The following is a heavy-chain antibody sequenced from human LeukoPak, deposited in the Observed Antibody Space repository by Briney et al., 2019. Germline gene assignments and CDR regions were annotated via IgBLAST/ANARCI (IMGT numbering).Heavy chain of an antibody. CDR3: ARDGPFDSSSWYYYGMDV. CDR2: NIPILGIA. V-gene: IGHV1-69*04. D-gene: IGHD6-13*01. Sequence: SVKVSCKASGGTFKSYAISWVRQAPAQGLEWMGRNIPILGIANYAQKFQGRVTITADKSTSTAYMELSSLRSEDTAVYYCARDGPFDSSSWYYYGMDVWGQGTTVTVSS. CDR1: GGTFKSYA. J-gene: IGHJ6*02.